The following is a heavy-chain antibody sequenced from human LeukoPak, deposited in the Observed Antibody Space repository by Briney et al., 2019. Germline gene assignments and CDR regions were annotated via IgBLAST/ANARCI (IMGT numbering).Heavy chain of an antibody. V-gene: IGHV4-34*01. CDR3: ARHLDTAMVQFDY. J-gene: IGHJ4*02. CDR1: GGSFSGYY. D-gene: IGHD5-18*01. Sequence: SETLSLTCAVYGGSFSGYYWSWIRQPPGKGLEWIGEINHCGSTNYNPSLKSRVTISVDTSKNQFSLKLSSVTAADTAVYYCARHLDTAMVQFDYWGQGTLVTVSS. CDR2: INHCGST.